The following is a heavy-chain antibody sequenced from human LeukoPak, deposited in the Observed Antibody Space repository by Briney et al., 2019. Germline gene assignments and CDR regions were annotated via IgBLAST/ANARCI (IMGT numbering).Heavy chain of an antibody. Sequence: SETLSLTCTVSGGSISSSSYYWGWIRQPPGKGLEWIGSIYYSGSTYYNPSLKSRVTISVDTSKNQFSLKLSSVTAADTAVYYCVRSWGSYRRDAFDIWGQGTMVTVSS. CDR1: GGSISSSSYY. V-gene: IGHV4-39*01. CDR3: VRSWGSYRRDAFDI. J-gene: IGHJ3*02. CDR2: IYYSGST. D-gene: IGHD3-16*02.